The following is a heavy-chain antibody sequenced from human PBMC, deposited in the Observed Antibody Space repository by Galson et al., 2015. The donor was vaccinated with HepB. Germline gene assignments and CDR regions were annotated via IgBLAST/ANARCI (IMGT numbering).Heavy chain of an antibody. J-gene: IGHJ4*02. CDR1: GFTFSRYG. CDR2: IWYDGSNK. D-gene: IGHD3-22*01. Sequence: SLRLSCAASGFTFSRYGMHWVRQAPGKGLEWVAVIWYDGSNKYYADSVKGRFAISRDNSKNTLYLQMNSLRAEDTAVYYCARRSPEDYYDSSGYYELDYWGQGTLVTVSS. CDR3: ARRSPEDYYDSSGYYELDY. V-gene: IGHV3-33*01.